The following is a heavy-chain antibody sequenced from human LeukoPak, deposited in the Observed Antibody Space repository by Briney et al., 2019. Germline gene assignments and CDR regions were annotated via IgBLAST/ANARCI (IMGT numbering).Heavy chain of an antibody. J-gene: IGHJ6*02. CDR3: ATYSSSWYPSYYYGMDV. CDR2: IYYSGST. V-gene: IGHV4-61*01. CDR1: GVSVSSGSYY. D-gene: IGHD6-13*01. Sequence: PSETLSLTCTVSGVSVSSGSYYWSWLRQPPGKGLEWIGYIYYSGSTNYNPSLKSRVTISVDTSKNQFSLKLSSVAAADTAVYYCATYSSSWYPSYYYGMDVWGQGTTVTVSS.